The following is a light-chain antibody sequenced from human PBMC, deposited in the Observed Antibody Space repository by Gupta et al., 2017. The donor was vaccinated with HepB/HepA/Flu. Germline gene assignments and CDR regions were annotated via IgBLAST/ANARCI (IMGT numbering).Light chain of an antibody. V-gene: IGLV2-23*02. Sequence: QSALTHPAPVSGSPGRSVPISCLHPRSDVGSYDLGPWYQQLPGQAPKVLIYEVNKRRSGVSDRFPGSKYDKTASLTISRHHAEDEADYYCCSYAGGNSVVFGGGTKLTV. CDR3: CSYAGGNSVV. CDR2: EVN. CDR1: RSDVGSYDL. J-gene: IGLJ2*01.